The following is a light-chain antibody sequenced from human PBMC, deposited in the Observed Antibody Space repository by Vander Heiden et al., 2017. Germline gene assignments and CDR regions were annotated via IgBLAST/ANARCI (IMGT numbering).Light chain of an antibody. CDR2: GNS. CDR3: RSYDSTLSGSI. V-gene: IGLV1-40*01. CDR1: SSNIGAGYA. Sequence: QSVLTPPPSVSGAPGQRVTLSCTGTSSNIGAGYAVHWYQQLPGTAPKLLIYGNSKRPSGVPDRFSGSKSDTSASLAITGLQAEDEADYYCRSYDSTLSGSIFGGGTKLTVL. J-gene: IGLJ2*01.